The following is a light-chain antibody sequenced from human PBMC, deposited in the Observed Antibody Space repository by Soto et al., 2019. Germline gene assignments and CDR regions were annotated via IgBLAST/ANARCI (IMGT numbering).Light chain of an antibody. CDR3: QQYNTWPLT. CDR1: QSVSSN. J-gene: IGKJ4*01. Sequence: EIVMTQSPATLSVSPGERATLSCRARQSVSSNLAWYQQKPGQPPRLLIYGASTRATGIPARFSGSGSETEFTLTISSLQSEDFAVYYCQQYNTWPLTFGAGTKVDIK. CDR2: GAS. V-gene: IGKV3-15*01.